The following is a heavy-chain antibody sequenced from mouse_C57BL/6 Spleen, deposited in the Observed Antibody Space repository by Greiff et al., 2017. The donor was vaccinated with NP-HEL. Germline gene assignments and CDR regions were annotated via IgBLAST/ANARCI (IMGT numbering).Heavy chain of an antibody. CDR1: GYTFTDYN. CDR3: VRYDGSSHWYFDV. D-gene: IGHD1-1*01. J-gene: IGHJ1*03. V-gene: IGHV1-18*01. Sequence: VQLQQSGPELVKPGASVKIPCKASGYTFTDYNMDWVKQSHGKSLEWIGDINPNNGGTIYNQKFKGKATLTVDKSSSTAYMELRSLTSEDTAAYYCVRYDGSSHWYFDVWGTGTTVTVSS. CDR2: INPNNGGT.